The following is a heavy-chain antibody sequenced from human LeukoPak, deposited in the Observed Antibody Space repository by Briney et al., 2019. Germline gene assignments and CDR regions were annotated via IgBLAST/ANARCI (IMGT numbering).Heavy chain of an antibody. Sequence: GGSLRLSCAASVFTFSSYSMNWVRQAPGKGLEWVSSISSSNSYIYYADSVKGRFTISRDNAKNSLYLQMNSLRAEDTAVYYCARNIAAAGTDYWGQGTLVTVSS. V-gene: IGHV3-21*01. CDR1: VFTFSSYS. J-gene: IGHJ4*02. CDR3: ARNIAAAGTDY. D-gene: IGHD6-13*01. CDR2: ISSSNSYI.